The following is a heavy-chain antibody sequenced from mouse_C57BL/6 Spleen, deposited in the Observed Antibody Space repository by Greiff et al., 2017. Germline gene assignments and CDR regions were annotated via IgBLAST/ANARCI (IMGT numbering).Heavy chain of an antibody. Sequence: QVQLQQPGAELVMPGASVKLSCKASGYTFTSYWMHWVKQRPGQGLEWIGEIDPSDSYTNYNQKFKGKSTLTVDKSSSTAYMQLSSLTSEDSAVYYCARDYYGISPFAYWGQGTLVTVSA. CDR3: ARDYYGISPFAY. V-gene: IGHV1-69*01. CDR1: GYTFTSYW. CDR2: IDPSDSYT. J-gene: IGHJ3*01. D-gene: IGHD1-1*01.